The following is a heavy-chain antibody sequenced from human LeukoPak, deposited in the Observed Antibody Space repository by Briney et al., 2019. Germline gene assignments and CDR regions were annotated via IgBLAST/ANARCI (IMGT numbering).Heavy chain of an antibody. CDR2: ISYDGSNK. CDR1: GFTFSSYA. CDR3: ARGGKRYCSSTSCYLDY. Sequence: GRSLRLSCAASGFTFSSYAMHWVRQAPGKGLEWVAVISYDGSNKYYADSVKGRFTISRDNAKNSLYLQMNSLRAEDTAVYYCARGGKRYCSSTSCYLDYWGQGTLVTVSS. D-gene: IGHD2-2*01. V-gene: IGHV3-30-3*01. J-gene: IGHJ4*02.